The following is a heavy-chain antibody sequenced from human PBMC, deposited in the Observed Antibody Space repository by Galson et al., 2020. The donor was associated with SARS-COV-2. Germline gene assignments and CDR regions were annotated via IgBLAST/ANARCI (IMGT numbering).Heavy chain of an antibody. D-gene: IGHD3-9*01. CDR1: GFTFSSYG. J-gene: IGHJ4*02. CDR2: IWYDGSNK. CDR3: ASFYDILTGYYNVGGFDY. V-gene: IGHV3-33*01. Sequence: GESLKISCAASGFTFSSYGMHWVRQAPGKGLEWVAVIWYDGSNKYYADSVKGRFTISRDNSKNTLYLQMNSLRAEDTAVYYCASFYDILTGYYNVGGFDYWGQGTLVTVSS.